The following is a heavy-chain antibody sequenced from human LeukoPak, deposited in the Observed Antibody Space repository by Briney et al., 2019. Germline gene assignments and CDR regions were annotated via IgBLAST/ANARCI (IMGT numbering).Heavy chain of an antibody. Sequence: GGSLRLSCAASGFTFSTYVMHWVRQAPGKGLEWVAVISYDGSNKYYADSVKGRFTISRDNSKNTLYVQMNSLRAEDTAVYHFAKDLTRQSYGSGRGYYYYGMDVWGQGTTVTVSS. J-gene: IGHJ6*02. CDR2: ISYDGSNK. CDR1: GFTFSTYV. V-gene: IGHV3-30-3*01. CDR3: AKDLTRQSYGSGRGYYYYGMDV. D-gene: IGHD3-10*01.